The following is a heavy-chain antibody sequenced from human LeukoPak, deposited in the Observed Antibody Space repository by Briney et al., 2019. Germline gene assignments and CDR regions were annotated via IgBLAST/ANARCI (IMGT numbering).Heavy chain of an antibody. V-gene: IGHV4-30-2*01. CDR2: IYGRGPA. J-gene: IGHJ5*02. CDR3: ARSRQASGLLSS. CDR1: GGAIASGGYS. D-gene: IGHD3-10*01. Sequence: SETLSLTCTVSGGAIASGGYSWNWIRQPPGKGLEWIGCIYGRGPAYYNPSLKSRFTISVDRPKNQFFLNVTSLTAADTAVYYCARSRQASGLLSSWGQGTPVVVSS.